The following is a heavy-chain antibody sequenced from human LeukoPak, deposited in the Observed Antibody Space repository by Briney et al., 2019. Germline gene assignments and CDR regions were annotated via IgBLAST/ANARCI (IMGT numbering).Heavy chain of an antibody. CDR2: ISAYNGNT. Sequence: ASVKVSCKASGYTFTSYGISWVRQAPGQGLEWMGWISAYNGNTNYAQKLQGRVTMTTDTSTSTAYMELRSLRSDDTAVYYCARDRVAGHSSSRYWYFDLWGRGTLVTVSS. D-gene: IGHD6-13*01. J-gene: IGHJ2*01. V-gene: IGHV1-18*01. CDR1: GYTFTSYG. CDR3: ARDRVAGHSSSRYWYFDL.